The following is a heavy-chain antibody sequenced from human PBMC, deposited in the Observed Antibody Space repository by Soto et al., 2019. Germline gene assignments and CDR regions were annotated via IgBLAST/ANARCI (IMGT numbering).Heavy chain of an antibody. J-gene: IGHJ4*01. V-gene: IGHV3-21*01. CDR2: ISGSGIDI. D-gene: IGHD4-4*01. Sequence: EVQLVESGGGLVKPGGPLRLSCAASGFGCYYYNMNWVRHAPGRGLEWVSSISGSGIDIHCTESVKGRLTSSRDNAKTSLYLQRDSLRPEDTAIYYCAREGVTNYTDSYVDLWGHGALVTVSS. CDR1: GFGCYYYN. CDR3: AREGVTNYTDSYVDL.